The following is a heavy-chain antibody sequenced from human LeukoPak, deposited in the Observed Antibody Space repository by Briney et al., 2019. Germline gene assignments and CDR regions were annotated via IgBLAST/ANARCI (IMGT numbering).Heavy chain of an antibody. D-gene: IGHD6-19*01. J-gene: IGHJ6*02. CDR3: ARTVAGNYYGMDV. V-gene: IGHV5-51*01. CDR2: IYPGDSDT. Sequence: GESLKISCQGSGYSFTSYWIGWVRQMPGKGLEWMGTIYPGDSDTRYSPSFQGQVTISADKSISTAYLQWSSLKASDTAMYYCARTVAGNYYGMDVWGQGTTVTVSS. CDR1: GYSFTSYW.